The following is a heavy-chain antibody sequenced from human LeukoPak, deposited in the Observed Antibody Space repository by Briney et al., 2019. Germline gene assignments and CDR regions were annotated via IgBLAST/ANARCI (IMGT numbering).Heavy chain of an antibody. Sequence: PSETLSLTCTVSGGSISSYYWSWIRQPPGKGLEWIGYIYYSGSTNYNPSLKSRVTISVDTSKNQFSLKLSSVTAADTAVYYCAGAVAGSGGPFQHWGQGTLVTVSS. CDR3: AGAVAGSGGPFQH. D-gene: IGHD6-19*01. J-gene: IGHJ1*01. CDR2: IYYSGST. V-gene: IGHV4-59*08. CDR1: GGSISSYY.